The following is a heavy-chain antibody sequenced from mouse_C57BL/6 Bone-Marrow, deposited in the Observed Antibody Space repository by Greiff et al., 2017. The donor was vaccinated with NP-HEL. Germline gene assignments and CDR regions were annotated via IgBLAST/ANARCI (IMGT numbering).Heavy chain of an antibody. Sequence: EVQLQQSGAELVRPGASVKLSCTASGFNITDDYMHWVKQRPEQGLEWIGWIDPENGDTEYASKFQGKAPITADTSSNTAYLQLSSLTSEDTAVYYCTTLLYYDYDGDWAMDYWGQGTSVTVSS. CDR2: IDPENGDT. CDR3: TTLLYYDYDGDWAMDY. CDR1: GFNITDDY. D-gene: IGHD2-4*01. V-gene: IGHV14-4*01. J-gene: IGHJ4*01.